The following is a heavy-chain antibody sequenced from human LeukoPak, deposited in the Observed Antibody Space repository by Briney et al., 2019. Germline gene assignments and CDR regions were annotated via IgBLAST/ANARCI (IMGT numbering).Heavy chain of an antibody. D-gene: IGHD5-12*01. CDR1: GGTFNSYP. Sequence: ASVKVSCKASGGTFNSYPINWVRQAPGLGLEWMGGIMPSFGPTNYAQKFQGRVTITADESTSTVYMDLSSLRSEDTAVYYCATGSGYDLFDYWGQGTLVTVSS. CDR3: ATGSGYDLFDY. J-gene: IGHJ4*02. CDR2: IMPSFGPT. V-gene: IGHV1-69*13.